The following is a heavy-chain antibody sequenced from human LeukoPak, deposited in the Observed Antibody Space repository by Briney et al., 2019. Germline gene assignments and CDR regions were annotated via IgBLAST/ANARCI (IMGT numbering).Heavy chain of an antibody. V-gene: IGHV3-23*01. J-gene: IGHJ4*02. CDR1: GFAFSSYA. D-gene: IGHD3-10*01. Sequence: GGSLRLSCSASGFAFSSYAMSWVRQAPGKGLEWVSITSGSGGNPYYADSVKGRFTIPRDNSKNTLYLHMNSLRAEDTALYYCAKDTGIILVRGAADYWGQGTLVTVSS. CDR2: TSGSGGNP. CDR3: AKDTGIILVRGAADY.